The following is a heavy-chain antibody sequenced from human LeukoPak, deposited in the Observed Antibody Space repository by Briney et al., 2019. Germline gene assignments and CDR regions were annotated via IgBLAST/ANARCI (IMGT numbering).Heavy chain of an antibody. CDR2: IIPIFGTA. Sequence: SVTVSCKASGGTFSSYASSWVRQAPGQGLEWLGRIIPIFGTANYAQKFQVRVTITTDESTSTAYMELSSLRSEDTAVYYCATSLELLPFDYWGQGTLVTVS. CDR3: ATSLELLPFDY. D-gene: IGHD1-26*01. V-gene: IGHV1-69*05. CDR1: GGTFSSYA. J-gene: IGHJ4*02.